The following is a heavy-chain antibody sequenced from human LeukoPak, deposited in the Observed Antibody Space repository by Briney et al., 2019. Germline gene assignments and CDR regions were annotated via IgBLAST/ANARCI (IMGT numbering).Heavy chain of an antibody. D-gene: IGHD3-9*01. CDR3: ARGVFDWTSYYFDY. Sequence: PGGSLRLSCAASGFTFSTYAMHWVRQAPGKGLEWVAVISYAGSNKYYADSVKGRFTISRDNAKNTLYLQMNSLRAEDTAVYYCARGVFDWTSYYFDYWGQGTLVTVSS. V-gene: IGHV3-30*07. CDR2: ISYAGSNK. J-gene: IGHJ4*02. CDR1: GFTFSTYA.